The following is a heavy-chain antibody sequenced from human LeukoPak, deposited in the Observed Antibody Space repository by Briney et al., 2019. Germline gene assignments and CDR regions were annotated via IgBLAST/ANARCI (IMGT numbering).Heavy chain of an antibody. CDR1: GGSFSGYY. Sequence: SETLSLTCAVYGGSFSGYYWSRIRQPPGKGLEWIGEINHSGSTNYNPSLKSRVTISVDTSKNQISLKVSSVTAADTAVYYCATGSVSYFDYWGQGTLVTVSS. CDR2: INHSGST. V-gene: IGHV4-34*01. D-gene: IGHD5/OR15-5a*01. CDR3: ATGSVSYFDY. J-gene: IGHJ4*02.